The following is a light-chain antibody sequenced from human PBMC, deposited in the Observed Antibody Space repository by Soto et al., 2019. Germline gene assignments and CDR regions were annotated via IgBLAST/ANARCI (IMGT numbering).Light chain of an antibody. Sequence: DIQMYQSPSTLSASVGDRVTITCRASRSLTRWLAWYQQKPGRAPKLLIYEKSILHGGVPSRFSGSGSGTVFTLSISGVQPDDIATYYCKQYSTFWTFGQGTRVEVK. CDR3: KQYSTFWT. V-gene: IGKV1-5*03. CDR1: RSLTRW. J-gene: IGKJ1*01. CDR2: EKS.